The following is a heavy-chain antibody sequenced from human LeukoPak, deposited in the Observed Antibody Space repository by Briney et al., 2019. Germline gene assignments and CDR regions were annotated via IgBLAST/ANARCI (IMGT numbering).Heavy chain of an antibody. CDR1: GFIFSDYY. V-gene: IGHV3-7*01. D-gene: IGHD2-15*01. CDR3: ASLVYYYYYMDV. J-gene: IGHJ6*03. CDR2: IKQDGSEK. Sequence: GGSLRLSCAASGFIFSDYYMGWVRQAPGKGLEWVANIKQDGSEKYYVDSVKGRFTISRDNAKNSLYLQMNSLRAEDTAVYYCASLVYYYYYMDVWGKGTTVTVSS.